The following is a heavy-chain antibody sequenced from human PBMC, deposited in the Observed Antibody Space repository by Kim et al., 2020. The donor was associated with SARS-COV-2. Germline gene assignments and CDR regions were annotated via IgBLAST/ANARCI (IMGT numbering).Heavy chain of an antibody. CDR2: ISGSGGST. V-gene: IGHV3-23*01. CDR1: GFTFSSYA. Sequence: GGSLRLSCAASGFTFSSYAMSWVRQAPGKGLEWVSAISGSGGSTYYADSVKGRFTISRDNSKNTLYLQMNSLRAEDTAVYYCAKDEPSLGESPHYFDYWGQGTLVTVSS. J-gene: IGHJ4*02. CDR3: AKDEPSLGESPHYFDY. D-gene: IGHD3-16*01.